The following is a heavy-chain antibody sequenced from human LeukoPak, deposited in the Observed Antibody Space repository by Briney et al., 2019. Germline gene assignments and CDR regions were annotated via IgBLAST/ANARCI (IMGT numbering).Heavy chain of an antibody. CDR2: ISWDGGST. Sequence: GGSLRLSCAASGFTFDDYAMHWVRQAPGKGLEWVSLISWDGGSTYYADSVKGRFTISRDNSKNSLYLQMDSLRAEDTALYYCAKDSSGYYWDYWGQGTLVTVSS. V-gene: IGHV3-43D*03. CDR3: AKDSSGYYWDY. D-gene: IGHD3-22*01. CDR1: GFTFDDYA. J-gene: IGHJ4*02.